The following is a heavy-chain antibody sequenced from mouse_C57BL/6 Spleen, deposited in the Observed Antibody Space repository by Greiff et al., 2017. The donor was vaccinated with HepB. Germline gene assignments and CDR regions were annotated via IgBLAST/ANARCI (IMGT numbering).Heavy chain of an antibody. Sequence: EVMLVASGGGLVQPKGSLKLSCAASGFSFNTYAMNWVRQAPGKGLEWVARIRSKSNNYATYYADSVKDRFTISRDDSESMLYLQMNNLKTEDTAMYYCVRPQTAQATGAMDYWGQGTSVTVSS. CDR3: VRPQTAQATGAMDY. CDR2: IRSKSNNYAT. V-gene: IGHV10-1*01. CDR1: GFSFNTYA. D-gene: IGHD3-2*02. J-gene: IGHJ4*01.